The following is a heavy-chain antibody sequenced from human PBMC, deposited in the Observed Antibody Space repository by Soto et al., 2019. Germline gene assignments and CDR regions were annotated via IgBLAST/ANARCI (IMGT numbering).Heavy chain of an antibody. D-gene: IGHD3-10*01. CDR1: GGSFSGYY. CDR2: INHSGST. CDR3: ARSSRVVVSWFGGTPGTYYYYGMDV. Sequence: KPSETLSLTCAVYGGSFSGYYWSWIRQPPGKGLEWIGEINHSGSTNYNPSLKSRVTISVDTSKNQFSLKLSSVTAADTAVYYCARSSRVVVSWFGGTPGTYYYYGMDVWGQGTTVTVSS. J-gene: IGHJ6*02. V-gene: IGHV4-34*01.